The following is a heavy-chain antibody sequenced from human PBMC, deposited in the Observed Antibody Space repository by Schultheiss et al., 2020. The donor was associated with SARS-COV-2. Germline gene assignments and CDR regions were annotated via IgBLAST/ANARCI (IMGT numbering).Heavy chain of an antibody. CDR2: ISSSSSYI. CDR1: GFTFSSYS. D-gene: IGHD3-16*01. CDR3: ARSYYDYEGAFDI. Sequence: GESLKISCAASGFTFSSYSMNWVRQAPGKGLEWVSSISSSSSYIYYADSVKGRFTISRDNAKNSLYLQMNSLRAEDTAVYYCARSYYDYEGAFDIWGQGTMVTVSS. J-gene: IGHJ3*02. V-gene: IGHV3-21*01.